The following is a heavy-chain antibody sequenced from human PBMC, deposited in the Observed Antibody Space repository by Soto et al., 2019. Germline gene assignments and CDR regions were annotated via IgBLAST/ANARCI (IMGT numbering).Heavy chain of an antibody. CDR1: GYSFTSYW. CDR2: IYPGDSDT. V-gene: IGHV5-51*03. J-gene: IGHJ5*02. Sequence: PGESLKISCKGSGYSFTSYWIGWVRQMPGKGLEWMGIIYPGDSDTRYSPSFQGQVTISADKSISTAYLQWSSLKASDTAMYYCARRLPTAGTTTWFDPWGQGTLVTVSS. CDR3: ARRLPTAGTTTWFDP. D-gene: IGHD1-1*01.